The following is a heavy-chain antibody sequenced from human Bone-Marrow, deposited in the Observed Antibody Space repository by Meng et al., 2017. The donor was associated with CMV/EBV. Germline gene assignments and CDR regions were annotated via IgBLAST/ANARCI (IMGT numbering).Heavy chain of an antibody. CDR1: GGSISSYY. CDR3: ARITKFRGRYFAY. CDR2: IYYSGST. Sequence: SETLSLTCTVSGGSISSYYWSWIRQPPGKGLEWIGYIYYSGSTYYNPSLKSRVTISVDSSKNQFSLKLSSVTAADTAVYYCARITKFRGRYFAYWGQGTLVTVSS. J-gene: IGHJ4*02. D-gene: IGHD5-24*01. V-gene: IGHV4-59*12.